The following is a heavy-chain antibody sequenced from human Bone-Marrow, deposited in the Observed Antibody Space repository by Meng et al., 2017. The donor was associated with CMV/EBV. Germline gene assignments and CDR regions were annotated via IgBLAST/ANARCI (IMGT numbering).Heavy chain of an antibody. CDR1: GFTFSSYE. D-gene: IGHD2-21*01. CDR2: ISSSGSTI. CDR3: ARDLGHYCGGDCYSVGFDY. J-gene: IGHJ4*02. Sequence: LSLTCAASGFTFSSYEMNWVRQAPGKGLEWVSYISSSGSTIYYADSVKGRFTISRDNAKNSLYLQMNSLRAEDTAVYYCARDLGHYCGGDCYSVGFDYWGQGTLVTVSS. V-gene: IGHV3-48*03.